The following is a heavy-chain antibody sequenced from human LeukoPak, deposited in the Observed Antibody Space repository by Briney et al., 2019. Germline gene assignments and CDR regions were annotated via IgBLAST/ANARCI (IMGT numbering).Heavy chain of an antibody. Sequence: SETLSLTCTVSGGSVSSTGYYWGWIRQPPGKGLEWIGSIFYSGSTFYNPSLKSRVTMSVDTSKNQFSLRLNSVTATDTAVYYCARHNPLDWGQGTLVTVSS. CDR1: GGSVSSTGYY. J-gene: IGHJ4*02. V-gene: IGHV4-39*01. CDR2: IFYSGST. CDR3: ARHNPLD.